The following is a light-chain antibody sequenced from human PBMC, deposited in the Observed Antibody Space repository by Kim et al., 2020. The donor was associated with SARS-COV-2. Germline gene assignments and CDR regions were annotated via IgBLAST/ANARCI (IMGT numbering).Light chain of an antibody. CDR1: SSDFGGYNY. CDR3: TTHGGYNYV. V-gene: IGLV2-8*01. CDR2: EVT. J-gene: IGLJ1*01. Sequence: PGQSVTLACTGTSSDFGGYNYLSWYQQHPGKAPKLIIYEVTKRPSGVPDRFSGSKSGNTASLTVSGLQAEDEADYYCTTHGGYNYVFGTGTKVTVL.